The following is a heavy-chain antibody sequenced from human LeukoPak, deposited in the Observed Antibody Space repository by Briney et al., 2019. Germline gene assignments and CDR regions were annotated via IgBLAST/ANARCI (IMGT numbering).Heavy chain of an antibody. D-gene: IGHD3-3*01. CDR3: ARFRSGYIPDAFDI. CDR1: GFTFSTYG. CDR2: IRYDGSNK. V-gene: IGHV3-30*02. Sequence: GGSLRLSCAASGFTFSTYGMHWVRQAPGKGLEWVAFIRYDGSNKYYTDSVKGRFTISRDNSKNTLYLQMNSLRAEDTAVYYCARFRSGYIPDAFDIWGQGTMVTVSS. J-gene: IGHJ3*02.